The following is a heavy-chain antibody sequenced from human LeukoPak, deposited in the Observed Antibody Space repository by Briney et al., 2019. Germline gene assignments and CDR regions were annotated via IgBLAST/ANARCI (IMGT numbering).Heavy chain of an antibody. D-gene: IGHD1-26*01. CDR3: ATAFPLGWLRGATTGLDY. Sequence: ASVNVSFKVSGYTLTELSMHWVRQAPGKGLEWMGGFDPGDGETIYAQKFQGRVTMTEDTSTDTAYMELSSLRSEDTAVYYCATAFPLGWLRGATTGLDYWGQGTLVTVSS. CDR2: FDPGDGET. CDR1: GYTLTELS. V-gene: IGHV1-24*01. J-gene: IGHJ4*02.